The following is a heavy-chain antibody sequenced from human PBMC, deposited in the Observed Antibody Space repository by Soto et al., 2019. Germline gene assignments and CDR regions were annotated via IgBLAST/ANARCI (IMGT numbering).Heavy chain of an antibody. D-gene: IGHD2-15*01. CDR3: VSNVAADDALDV. Sequence: SETLSLTGAVSGGSISSGGYSWTWIRQPPGKGLEWIGYIYHSGNTYYNPSLKSRVTISGDRSKKQFTVNLSSVTAADTAVYYCVSNVAADDALDVCGQGTMLAFSS. CDR1: GGSISSGGYS. V-gene: IGHV4-30-2*01. CDR2: IYHSGNT. J-gene: IGHJ3*01.